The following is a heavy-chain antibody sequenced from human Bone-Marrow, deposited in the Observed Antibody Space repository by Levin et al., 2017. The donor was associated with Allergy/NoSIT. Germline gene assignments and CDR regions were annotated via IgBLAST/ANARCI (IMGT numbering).Heavy chain of an antibody. CDR3: AGERGVVADFRHFDY. CDR2: INTYTGNT. J-gene: IGHJ4*02. D-gene: IGHD2-21*01. CDR1: GFTFTDYG. V-gene: IGHV3-21*01. Sequence: GGSLRLSCAASGFTFTDYGFNWVRQAPGKGLEWVPSINTYTGNTAYSGSVKGRFTISRDNARNSVYLQMNSLRVEDTAVYYCAGERGVVADFRHFDYWGQGTLVTISS.